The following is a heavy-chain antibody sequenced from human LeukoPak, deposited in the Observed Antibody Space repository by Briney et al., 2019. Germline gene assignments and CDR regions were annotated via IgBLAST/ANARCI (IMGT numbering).Heavy chain of an antibody. CDR3: ARPRRGYSYGPGAFDI. CDR1: GGSFSGYY. D-gene: IGHD5-18*01. J-gene: IGHJ3*02. Sequence: KPSETLSLTCAVYGGSFSGYYWSWIRQSPGKGLEWIGEINHSGSTNYNPSLKSRVTISVDTSKNQFSLKLSSVTAADTAVYYCARPRRGYSYGPGAFDIWGQGTMVTVSS. V-gene: IGHV4-34*01. CDR2: INHSGST.